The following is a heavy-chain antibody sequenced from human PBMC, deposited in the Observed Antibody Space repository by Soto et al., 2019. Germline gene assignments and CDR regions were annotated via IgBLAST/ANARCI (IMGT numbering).Heavy chain of an antibody. CDR3: AHRSYVGAAGTSSFDY. Sequence: SGPTLVNPTQTLTLTCTFSGFSLTTGAVGVGWIRQPPGKALEWLTLIYGDNDKRYSPSLKSRLTITKDTSKNQVVLTMTNMAPVDTATYYCAHRSYVGAAGTSSFDYWGQGTLVTVSS. V-gene: IGHV2-5*02. J-gene: IGHJ4*02. CDR1: GFSLTTGAVG. CDR2: IYGDNDK. D-gene: IGHD6-13*01.